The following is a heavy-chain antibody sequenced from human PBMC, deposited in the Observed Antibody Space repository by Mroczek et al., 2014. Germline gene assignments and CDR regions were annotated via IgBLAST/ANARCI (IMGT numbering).Heavy chain of an antibody. CDR3: AKEFNSMSTFYYYGLTS. CDR1: GFTFSTYA. V-gene: IGHV3-23*04. Sequence: EVQLVESGGALVQPGRSLRLSCAASGFTFSTYAMTWVRQAPGKGLEWVSGISGSGGSTYYAGSVKGRFTISRDNSKDTLFLQMNSLRAEDTAVYYCAKEFNSMSTFYYYGLTSGPKDHGHRLL. CDR2: ISGSGGST. D-gene: IGHD2/OR15-2a*01. J-gene: IGHJ6*02.